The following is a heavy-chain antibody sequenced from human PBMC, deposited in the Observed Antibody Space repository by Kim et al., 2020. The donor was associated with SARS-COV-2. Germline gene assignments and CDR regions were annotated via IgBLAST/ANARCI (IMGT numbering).Heavy chain of an antibody. CDR3: ARQEIAAAGGDDAFDI. Sequence: SETLSLTCTVSGGSISSSSYYWGWIRQPPGKGLEWIGSIYYSGSTYYNPSLKSRVTISVDTSKNQFSLKLSSVTAADTAVYYCARQEIAAAGGDDAFDIWGQGTMVTVSS. D-gene: IGHD6-13*01. J-gene: IGHJ3*02. CDR2: IYYSGST. V-gene: IGHV4-39*01. CDR1: GGSISSSSYY.